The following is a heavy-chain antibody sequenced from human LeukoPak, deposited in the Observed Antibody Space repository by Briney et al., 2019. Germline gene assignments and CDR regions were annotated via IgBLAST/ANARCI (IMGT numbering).Heavy chain of an antibody. CDR3: ARGGAAFDI. CDR1: GGSISSYY. J-gene: IGHJ3*02. D-gene: IGHD1-26*01. CDR2: IYYSGST. Sequence: PSETVSLTCTVSGGSISSYYWSWIRQPPGKGLEWIGYIYYSGSTNYNPSLKSRVTISVDTSKNQFSLKLSSVTAADTAVYYCARGGAAFDIWGQRTMVTASS. V-gene: IGHV4-59*08.